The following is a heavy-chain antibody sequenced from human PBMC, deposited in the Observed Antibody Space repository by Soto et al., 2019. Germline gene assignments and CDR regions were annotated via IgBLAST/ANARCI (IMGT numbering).Heavy chain of an antibody. CDR1: GFTFSSYA. D-gene: IGHD2-21*02. V-gene: IGHV3-30-3*01. CDR3: AREGGYCGGDCYENTDAFDI. J-gene: IGHJ3*02. Sequence: QVQLVESGGGVVQPGRSLRLSCAASGFTFSSYAMHWVRQAPGKGLEWVAVISYDGSNKYYADSVKGRFTISRDNSKNTLYLQMNSLRAEDTAVYYCAREGGYCGGDCYENTDAFDIWGQGTMVTVSS. CDR2: ISYDGSNK.